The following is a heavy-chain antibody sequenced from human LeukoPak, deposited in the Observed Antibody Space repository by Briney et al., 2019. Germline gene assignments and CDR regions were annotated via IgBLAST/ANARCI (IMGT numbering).Heavy chain of an antibody. CDR1: GYTFTSYD. Sequence: ASVKVSCKASGYTFTSYDINWVRQATGQRLEWMGWMNPNSGNTGYAQKFQGRVTMTRNTSISTAYMELSSLRSEDTAVYYCAIGYGSGSYYGFDYWGQGTLVTVSS. CDR2: MNPNSGNT. V-gene: IGHV1-8*01. J-gene: IGHJ4*02. D-gene: IGHD3-10*01. CDR3: AIGYGSGSYYGFDY.